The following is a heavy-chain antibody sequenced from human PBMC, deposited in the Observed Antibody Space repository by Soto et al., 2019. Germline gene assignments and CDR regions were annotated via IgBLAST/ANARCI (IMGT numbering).Heavy chain of an antibody. V-gene: IGHV3-9*01. Sequence: EVQLVESGGGLVQPGRSLRLSCAASGFTFDDHAMHWVRQAPGMGLEWVSGISWNSDTIGYADSVNGRFTVSRDNAKNSLYLQMNSLRAEDTALYYCAKAGNAYYYGAGSYGVFDYWGQGTLVTVSS. CDR3: AKAGNAYYYGAGSYGVFDY. J-gene: IGHJ4*02. D-gene: IGHD3-10*01. CDR2: ISWNSDTI. CDR1: GFTFDDHA.